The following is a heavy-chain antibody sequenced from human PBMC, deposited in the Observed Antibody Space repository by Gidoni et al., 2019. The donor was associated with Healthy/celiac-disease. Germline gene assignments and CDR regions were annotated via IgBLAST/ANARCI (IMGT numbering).Heavy chain of an antibody. CDR2: IRSKAYGGTT. V-gene: IGHV3-49*05. CDR3: TRGVQQLVPQPLYGMDV. CDR1: GFTFGDYA. D-gene: IGHD6-13*01. Sequence: EVQLVESGGGLVKPGRSLRLSCTASGFTFGDYAMSWFRQAPGKGLEWVGFIRSKAYGGTTEYAASVKGRFTISRDDSKSIAYLQMNSLKTEDTAVYYCTRGVQQLVPQPLYGMDVWGQGTTVTVSS. J-gene: IGHJ6*02.